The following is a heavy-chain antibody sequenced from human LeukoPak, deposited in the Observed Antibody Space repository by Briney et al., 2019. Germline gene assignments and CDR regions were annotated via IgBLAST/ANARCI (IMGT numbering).Heavy chain of an antibody. V-gene: IGHV3-23*01. CDR2: ISGDGTET. CDR1: GLIFRNYA. J-gene: IGHJ4*02. Sequence: GGSLRLSCTASGLIFRNYAMTWVRQAPGKGLEWVSTISGDGTETFYADSVKGRFTISRDNSKNTHYLQMSSLRAEDTGIYYCAKGGHYSFFDYWGQGTLVTVSS. D-gene: IGHD4-11*01. CDR3: AKGGHYSFFDY.